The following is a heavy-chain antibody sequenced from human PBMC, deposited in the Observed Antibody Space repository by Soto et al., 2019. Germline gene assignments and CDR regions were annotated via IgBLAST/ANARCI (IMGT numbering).Heavy chain of an antibody. Sequence: SETLSLTCAVYGGSFSGYYWSWIRQPPGKGLEWIGEINHSGSTNNNPSLESRVTISVDTSKNQFSLKLSSVTAADTAVYYCAGSQADFWSLCGQGPLVTVSS. CDR1: GGSFSGYY. D-gene: IGHD3-3*01. V-gene: IGHV4-34*01. CDR3: AGSQADFWSL. CDR2: INHSGST. J-gene: IGHJ4*02.